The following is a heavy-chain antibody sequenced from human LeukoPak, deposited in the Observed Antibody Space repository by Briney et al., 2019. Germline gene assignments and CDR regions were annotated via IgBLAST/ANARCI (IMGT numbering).Heavy chain of an antibody. CDR3: ARVLISGSYLDY. Sequence: SETLSLTCTVSGGSISSSSYYWGWIRQPPGKGLEWIGSIYYSGSTYYNPSLKSRVTISVDTSKNQFSLKLSSVTAADTAVYYCARVLISGSYLDYWGQGTLVTVSS. CDR2: IYYSGST. V-gene: IGHV4-39*07. J-gene: IGHJ4*02. CDR1: GGSISSSSYY. D-gene: IGHD3-10*01.